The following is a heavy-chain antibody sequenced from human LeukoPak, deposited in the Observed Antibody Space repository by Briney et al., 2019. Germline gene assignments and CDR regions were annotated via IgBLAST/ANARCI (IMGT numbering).Heavy chain of an antibody. D-gene: IGHD2-2*01. CDR2: ISGSGGST. V-gene: IGHV3-23*01. CDR3: AKDEVGVVPAAVYDY. Sequence: GGSLRLSCAASGFTFSSYAMSWVRQAPGKGLEWVSAISGSGGSTYYADSVKGRFTISRDNSRNTLYLQMNSLRAEDTAVYYCAKDEVGVVPAAVYDYWGQGTLVTVSS. J-gene: IGHJ4*02. CDR1: GFTFSSYA.